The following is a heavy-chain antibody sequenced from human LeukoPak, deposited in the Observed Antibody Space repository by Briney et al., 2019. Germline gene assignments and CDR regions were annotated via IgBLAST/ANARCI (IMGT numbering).Heavy chain of an antibody. D-gene: IGHD6-13*01. Sequence: ASVKVSCEASGYTFTSYGISWVRQAPGQGLEWMGWISAYNGNTNHAQKLQGRVTMTTDTSTSTAYMELRSLRSDDTAVYYCARGRVDGSWYPAYYGMDVWAKGPRSPSP. CDR2: ISAYNGNT. J-gene: IGHJ6*02. CDR1: GYTFTSYG. CDR3: ARGRVDGSWYPAYYGMDV. V-gene: IGHV1-18*01.